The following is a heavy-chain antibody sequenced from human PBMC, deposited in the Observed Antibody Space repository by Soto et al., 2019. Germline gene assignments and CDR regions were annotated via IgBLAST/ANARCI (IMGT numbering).Heavy chain of an antibody. J-gene: IGHJ4*02. CDR3: ARDHLGIAAGDFDL. CDR1: GFSFSIYE. CDR2: ITSSGKTT. Sequence: GGSLRLSCAASGFSFSIYEMDWVRQAPGMGLEWISYITSSGKTTYYADSVRGRFTISRDDAKKSLFLQMNSLRADDTAVYYCARDHLGIAAGDFDLWGQGTLVTVSS. V-gene: IGHV3-48*03. D-gene: IGHD6-19*01.